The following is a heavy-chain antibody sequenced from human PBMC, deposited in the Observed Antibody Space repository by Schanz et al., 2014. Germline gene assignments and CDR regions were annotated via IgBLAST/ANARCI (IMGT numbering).Heavy chain of an antibody. CDR1: GGTLSSYG. D-gene: IGHD6-19*01. CDR3: AIVTCSNPPYSSALNY. CDR2: IIPIFGTP. V-gene: IGHV1-69*01. J-gene: IGHJ4*02. Sequence: SCKASGGTLSSYGISWVRHASGQGLEWMGGIIPIFGTPNYAQRFRGRVTITADESPRTAYMELNRLRSDDTAVYYCAIVTCSNPPYSSALNYWGQGTLVNFSS.